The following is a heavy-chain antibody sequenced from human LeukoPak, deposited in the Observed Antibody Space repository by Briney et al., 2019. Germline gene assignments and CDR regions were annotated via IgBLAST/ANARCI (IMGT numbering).Heavy chain of an antibody. CDR1: GFMFSDHW. V-gene: IGHV3-7*01. CDR3: VKWGPYCSTYYCPALES. J-gene: IGHJ4*02. D-gene: IGHD2-2*01. CDR2: INAHGSQQ. Sequence: GGSLRLSCAASGFMFSDHWMSWVRQTPGKGPEWVANINAHGSQQYSVDSLKGRFTVSRDNAKKSLYLQMNDLRAEDTAVYFCVKWGPYCSTYYCPALESWGQGTLVTVSS.